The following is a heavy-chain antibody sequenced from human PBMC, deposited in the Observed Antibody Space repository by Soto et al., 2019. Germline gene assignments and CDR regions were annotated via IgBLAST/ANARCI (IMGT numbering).Heavy chain of an antibody. Sequence: GASVKVSCKASGYTFTSYGISWVRQAPGQGLEWMGWINPNSGGTKYAHKFQGWVTMTRDTSIKTAYMELSRLTSDDTAVYYCARESGGATATLDYYYFYMDVWGKGTTVPVSS. CDR1: GYTFTSYG. D-gene: IGHD5-12*01. V-gene: IGHV1-2*04. CDR3: ARESGGATATLDYYYFYMDV. CDR2: INPNSGGT. J-gene: IGHJ6*03.